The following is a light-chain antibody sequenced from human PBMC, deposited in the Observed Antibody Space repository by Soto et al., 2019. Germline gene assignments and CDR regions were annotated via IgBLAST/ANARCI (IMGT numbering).Light chain of an antibody. V-gene: IGLV3-25*03. CDR2: KDS. CDR1: ALPKQY. Sequence: SYELTQPPSVSVSPGQTARITCSGDALPKQYAYWYQQKPGQAPVLVIYKDSERPSGIPERFSGSSSGTTVTLTISGVHAEDEADYYCQSADSSGTYYVFGTGTKLTVL. CDR3: QSADSSGTYYV. J-gene: IGLJ1*01.